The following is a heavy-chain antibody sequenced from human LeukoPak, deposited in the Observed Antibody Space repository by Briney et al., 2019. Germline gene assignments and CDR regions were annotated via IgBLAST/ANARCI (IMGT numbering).Heavy chain of an antibody. J-gene: IGHJ4*02. CDR3: ARDRAVVVAATDY. Sequence: ASVKVSCKASGYTFTTYGISWVRQAPGQGLEWMGWISPYNGDTNYAQKLQGRVTMTTDTSTSTAYMELRSLRSDDTAVYYCARDRAVVVAATDYWGQGTLVTVSS. CDR2: ISPYNGDT. CDR1: GYTFTTYG. V-gene: IGHV1-18*01. D-gene: IGHD2-15*01.